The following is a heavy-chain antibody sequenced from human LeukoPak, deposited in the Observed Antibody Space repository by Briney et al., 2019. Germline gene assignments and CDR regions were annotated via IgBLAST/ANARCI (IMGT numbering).Heavy chain of an antibody. CDR2: IYPDDSDT. CDR3: VRQRGASGTINHFDP. Sequence: PGESLKISCKTSGYSFTTYWIGWVRQMPGTGLEWVGVIYPDDSDTRYSPSFQGQVVISADRSIRTAYLQWNTLKTSDTAMYYCVRQRGASGTINHFDPWGQGTLVTVSS. D-gene: IGHD3-10*01. V-gene: IGHV5-51*01. J-gene: IGHJ5*02. CDR1: GYSFTTYW.